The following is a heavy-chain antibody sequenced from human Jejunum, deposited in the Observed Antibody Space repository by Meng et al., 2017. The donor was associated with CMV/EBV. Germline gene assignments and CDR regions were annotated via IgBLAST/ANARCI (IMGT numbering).Heavy chain of an antibody. Sequence: GSYFWTGVRQPPGKGLEWLGYVYCDGGSTNSTPSLQSRVTISVDSPENQFSLKLTSVTAADTAVYYCARVPAELGSSSSSYYFDSWGQGTRVTVSS. CDR1: GSYF. CDR3: ARVPAELGSSSSSYYFDS. J-gene: IGHJ4*02. V-gene: IGHV4-61*01. D-gene: IGHD6-13*01. CDR2: VYCDGGST.